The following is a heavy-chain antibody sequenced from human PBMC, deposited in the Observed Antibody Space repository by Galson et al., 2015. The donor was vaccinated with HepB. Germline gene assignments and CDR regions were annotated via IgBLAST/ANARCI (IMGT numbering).Heavy chain of an antibody. CDR2: IRGDNGYI. D-gene: IGHD5-24*01. J-gene: IGHJ3*02. Sequence: SLRLSCAASGFTLSTYSMNWVRQAPGKGLEWVSSIRGDNGYIYYADSVKGRFTISRDNAKNSLYLQMNSLRAEDTAVYYCARAIRDGFPDVFDIWGQGTMVTVS. CDR3: ARAIRDGFPDVFDI. V-gene: IGHV3-21*01. CDR1: GFTLSTYS.